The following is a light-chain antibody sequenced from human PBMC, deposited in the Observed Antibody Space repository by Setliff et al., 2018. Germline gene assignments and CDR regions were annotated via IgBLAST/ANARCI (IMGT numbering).Light chain of an antibody. CDR2: DVS. V-gene: IGLV2-14*03. CDR3: SSYTSSSTYV. CDR1: SSDVGSYDF. J-gene: IGLJ1*01. Sequence: QSALAQPASVSGSPGQSITIACSGTSSDVGSYDFVSWYQQHAGKAPKLIIYDVSNRPSGVSNRFSGSKAGNTASLTLSGLQADDEADYYCSSYTSSSTYVFGTGTKVTGL.